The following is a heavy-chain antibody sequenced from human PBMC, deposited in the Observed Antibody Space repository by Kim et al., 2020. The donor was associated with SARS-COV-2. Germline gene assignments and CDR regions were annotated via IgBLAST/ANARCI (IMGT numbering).Heavy chain of an antibody. CDR2: INPSGGST. D-gene: IGHD3-22*01. J-gene: IGHJ6*02. V-gene: IGHV1-46*01. CDR1: GYTFTSYY. Sequence: ASVNVSCKASGYTFTSYYMHWVRQAPGQGLEWMGIINPSGGSTSYAQKFQGRVTMTRDTSTSTVYMELSSLRSEDTAVYYCAREKYDSSGYYNYYYYGMDVWGQGTTVTVAS. CDR3: AREKYDSSGYYNYYYYGMDV.